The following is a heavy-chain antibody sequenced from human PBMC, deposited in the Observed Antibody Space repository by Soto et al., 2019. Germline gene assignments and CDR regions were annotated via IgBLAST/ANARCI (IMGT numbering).Heavy chain of an antibody. CDR1: GGSISNHY. CDR2: IYYNGNT. CDR3: TRANWYSEY. D-gene: IGHD7-27*01. J-gene: IGHJ4*02. Sequence: QVQLQELGPGLVKPSETLSLTCSVSGGSISNHYWSWIRQPPGKGLEWIGYIYYNGNTNYNPSLKSRVTMSVDTSRNQISLKLTTGTAADTAVYYCTRANWYSEYWGQGTLVTVSS. V-gene: IGHV4-59*11.